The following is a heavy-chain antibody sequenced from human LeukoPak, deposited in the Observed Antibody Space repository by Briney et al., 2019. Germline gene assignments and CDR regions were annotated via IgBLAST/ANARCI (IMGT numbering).Heavy chain of an antibody. J-gene: IGHJ6*02. D-gene: IGHD1-14*01. CDR2: ISAYSGNT. CDR1: GYTFTSYG. CDR3: ASNQLGDYYYYGMDV. Sequence: ASVKVSCKASGYTFTSYGISWVRQAPGQGLEWMGWISAYSGNTNYAQKLQGRVTMTTDTSTSTAYMELRSLRSDDTAVYYCASNQLGDYYYYGMDVWGQGTTVTVSS. V-gene: IGHV1-18*01.